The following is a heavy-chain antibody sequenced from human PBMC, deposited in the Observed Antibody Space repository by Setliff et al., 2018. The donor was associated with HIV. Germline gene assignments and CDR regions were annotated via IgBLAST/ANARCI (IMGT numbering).Heavy chain of an antibody. V-gene: IGHV4-4*07. CDR2: VSSRGDT. CDR3: ARAAAGNTGPSDL. J-gene: IGHJ5*02. CDR1: DSGTYY. Sequence: SETLSLTCTVSDSGTYYWSWIRQPAGKGLEWIGRVSSRGDTSYNPSLKSRVTMSVDTSKNQFSLKLTSVTASDTAVYYCARAAAGNTGPSDLWGQGSPVTVSS. D-gene: IGHD4-17*01.